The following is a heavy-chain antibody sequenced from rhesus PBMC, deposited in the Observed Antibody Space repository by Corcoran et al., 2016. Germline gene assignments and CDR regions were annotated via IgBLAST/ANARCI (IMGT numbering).Heavy chain of an antibody. J-gene: IGHJ4*01. CDR3: ARRGYSGYSYFFDY. V-gene: IGHV4-81*01. Sequence: QLQLQESGTGLVKPSETLSLTCAVSGGSISGYYWSWIRQPPGKGLEWIGNIEGKIAGTNYNPSLKSRVTISKCASRNQFSRKLSSVTAADTAMYYCARRGYSGYSYFFDYWGQGVLVTVSS. CDR1: GGSISGYY. D-gene: IGHD5-42*01. CDR2: IEGKIAGT.